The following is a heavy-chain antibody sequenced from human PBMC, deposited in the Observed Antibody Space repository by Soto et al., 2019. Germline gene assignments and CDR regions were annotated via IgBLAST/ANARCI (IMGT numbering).Heavy chain of an antibody. J-gene: IGHJ6*02. CDR1: GGTFSSYA. CDR3: ARGSTYYYYGMDV. Sequence: SVKVSCKASGGTFSSYAISWVRQAPGQGLEWMGGIIPIFDTPKYAQKFQGRVTIIADESASTAYMELSSLRSEDTAVYYCARGSTYYYYGMDVWGQGTTVTVSS. D-gene: IGHD1-26*01. V-gene: IGHV1-69*13. CDR2: IIPIFDTP.